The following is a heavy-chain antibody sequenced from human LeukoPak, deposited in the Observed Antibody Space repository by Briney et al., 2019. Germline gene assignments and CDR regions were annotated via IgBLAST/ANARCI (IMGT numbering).Heavy chain of an antibody. J-gene: IGHJ5*02. V-gene: IGHV3-30*02. D-gene: IGHD1-1*01. CDR1: GFTFTSTG. CDR2: LRSDGSYY. CDR3: AKDRTNWFAP. Sequence: GESLTLTCTASGFTFTSTGMHWGRHAPAKGLEWVPFLRSDGSYYQYADSVKGRFTIPRDNSKSTLYLQMNSLRPEDTAAYYCAKDRTNWFAPWGQGTLVTVSS.